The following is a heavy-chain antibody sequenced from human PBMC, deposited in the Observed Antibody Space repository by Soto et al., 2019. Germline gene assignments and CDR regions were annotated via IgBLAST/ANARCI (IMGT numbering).Heavy chain of an antibody. J-gene: IGHJ6*02. V-gene: IGHV3-9*01. CDR1: GFTFHEYA. CDR2: ISSDGDTI. Sequence: EVQLIESGGGWVQPGTSLRVSCAASGFTFHEYAMHWVRQAPGKGLECVSGISSDGDTIAYADSVQGRFTVFRDNAKNSLYLPMNSLRAEDTALYYCTKGGYDLIYYFGMDVWGQGTTVTVSS. D-gene: IGHD5-12*01. CDR3: TKGGYDLIYYFGMDV.